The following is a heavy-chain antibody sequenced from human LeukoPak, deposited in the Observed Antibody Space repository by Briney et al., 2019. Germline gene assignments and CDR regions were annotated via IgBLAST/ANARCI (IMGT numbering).Heavy chain of an antibody. D-gene: IGHD1-26*01. J-gene: IGHJ4*02. CDR3: AREDSSGSYHFDY. V-gene: IGHV3-30-3*01. CDR2: ISYDGSNK. Sequence: PGGSLRLSCAASGFTFSSYAMHWVRQAPGKGLEWVAVISYDGSNKYYADSVKSRFTISRDNSKNTLYLQMNSLRAEDTAVYYCAREDSSGSYHFDYWGQGTLVTVSS. CDR1: GFTFSSYA.